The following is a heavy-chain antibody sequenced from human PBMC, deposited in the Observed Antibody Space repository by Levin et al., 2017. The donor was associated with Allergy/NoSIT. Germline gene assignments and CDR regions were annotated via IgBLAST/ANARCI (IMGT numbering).Heavy chain of an antibody. D-gene: IGHD3-22*01. J-gene: IGHJ4*02. Sequence: SQTLSLPCTVSGDSVRSSSYYWSWIRQPPGKGLEWIGCISYSGTTNYNPSLKSRVTISVDTSENQFSLKLGSVTAADTAVFYCARSHDSTGYFNWGQGTLVTVSS. CDR1: GDSVRSSSYY. CDR3: ARSHDSTGYFN. V-gene: IGHV4-61*01. CDR2: ISYSGTT.